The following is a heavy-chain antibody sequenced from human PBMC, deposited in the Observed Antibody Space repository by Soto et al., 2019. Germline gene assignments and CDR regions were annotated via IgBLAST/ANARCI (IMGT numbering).Heavy chain of an antibody. CDR3: ARGDRYSGSFSDYFDP. CDR1: GASISTGGYS. Sequence: PSETLSLTCIVSGASISTGGYSWSWIRQPPGKGPEWIGYIYESGRTYYKPSLKSRASISMDKSRNQFSVRLTSVTAADTAVYFCARGDRYSGSFSDYFDPRGQGTLVTVSS. CDR2: IYESGRT. V-gene: IGHV4-30-2*01. J-gene: IGHJ5*02. D-gene: IGHD1-26*01.